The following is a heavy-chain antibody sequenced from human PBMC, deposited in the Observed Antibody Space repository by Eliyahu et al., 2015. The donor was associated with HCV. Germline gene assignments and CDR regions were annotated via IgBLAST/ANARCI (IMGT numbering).Heavy chain of an antibody. V-gene: IGHV3-7*01. Sequence: EVQLVESGGGLVQPGGSLRLSCAASGFTFNNYWMAWVRQAPGKGLEWVANIKEDGSDQYYVDSVKGRFTISRDNAKNSLYLQMNSLRAEDTAVYYCARSAAAPGDYWGQGTLVTVSS. CDR3: ARSAAAPGDY. J-gene: IGHJ4*02. CDR1: GFTFNNYW. CDR2: IKEDGSDQ. D-gene: IGHD6-13*01.